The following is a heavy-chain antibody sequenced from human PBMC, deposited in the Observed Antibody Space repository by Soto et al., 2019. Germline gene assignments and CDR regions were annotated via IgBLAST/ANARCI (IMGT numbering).Heavy chain of an antibody. V-gene: IGHV3-66*01. D-gene: IGHD6-19*01. J-gene: IGHJ4*02. Sequence: EVQLVESGGGLVQPGGSLRLSCAASGFTVSSNYMSWVRQAPGKGLEWVSVIYSGGSTYYADSVKGRFTISRDNSKNTLYLQMNSLRAEDTAVYYCARTGTYSSGWLEALDYWGQGTLVTVSS. CDR1: GFTVSSNY. CDR3: ARTGTYSSGWLEALDY. CDR2: IYSGGST.